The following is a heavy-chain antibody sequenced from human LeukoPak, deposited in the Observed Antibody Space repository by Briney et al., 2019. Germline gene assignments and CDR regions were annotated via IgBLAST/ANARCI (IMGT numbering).Heavy chain of an antibody. D-gene: IGHD5-12*01. V-gene: IGHV3-48*01. J-gene: IGHJ4*02. Sequence: GGSLRLSCAASGFTFSAYSMNWVRQAPGKGLEWVSYIGSSSNTIYYADSVKGRFTISRDNARNSLFLQMNSLRAEDTAVYYCATLSGYEGKNEYWGQGTLVTVS. CDR1: GFTFSAYS. CDR2: IGSSSNTI. CDR3: ATLSGYEGKNEY.